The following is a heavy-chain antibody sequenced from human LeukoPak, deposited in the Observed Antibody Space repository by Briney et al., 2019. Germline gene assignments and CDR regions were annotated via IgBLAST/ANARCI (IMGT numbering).Heavy chain of an antibody. D-gene: IGHD3-10*01. CDR1: GFTFSNYA. J-gene: IGHJ4*02. V-gene: IGHV3-23*01. Sequence: GGSLRLSCTAPGFTFSNYAMSWVRQAPGKGLEWVSAISGSGGSTYYADSVKGRFTISRDNSKNTLYLQMNSLRAEDTAVYYCAKRRDLLWFGELTYYFDYWGQGTLVTVSS. CDR2: ISGSGGST. CDR3: AKRRDLLWFGELTYYFDY.